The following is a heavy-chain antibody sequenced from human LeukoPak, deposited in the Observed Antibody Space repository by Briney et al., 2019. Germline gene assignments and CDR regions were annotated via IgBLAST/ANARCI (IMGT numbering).Heavy chain of an antibody. CDR1: GDSLNTYY. J-gene: IGHJ4*02. D-gene: IGHD1-26*01. CDR2: IHHSGAT. V-gene: IGHV4-4*07. CDR3: ARDKGVERLGGVYFDS. Sequence: SETLSLTCTVSGDSLNTYYWDWIRQPAGKGLEWIGRIHHSGATNYNPSLKSRVTMSVDTSKNQFSLILRSVTAADTAVYYCARDKGVERLGGVYFDSWGQRTLVVVSS.